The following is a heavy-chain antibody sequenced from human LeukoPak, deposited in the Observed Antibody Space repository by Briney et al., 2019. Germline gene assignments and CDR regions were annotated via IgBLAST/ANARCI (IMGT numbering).Heavy chain of an antibody. V-gene: IGHV1-69*04. J-gene: IGHJ6*02. CDR2: IIPILGIA. CDR1: GGTFSSYA. D-gene: IGHD6-13*01. CDR3: ARDLVYSSPPAGMDV. Sequence: SVKVSRKASGGTFSSYAISWVRQAPGQGLEWMGRIIPILGIANYAQKFQGRVTITADKSTSTAYMELSSLRSEDTAVYYCARDLVYSSPPAGMDVWGQGTTVTVSS.